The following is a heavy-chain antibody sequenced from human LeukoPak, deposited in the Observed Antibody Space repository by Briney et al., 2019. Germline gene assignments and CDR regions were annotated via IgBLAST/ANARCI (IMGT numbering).Heavy chain of an antibody. CDR2: IYASGNT. D-gene: IGHD2-15*01. Sequence: SETLSLTCTVSGGSISSGGYYWSWVRQPAGKGLEWIGRIYASGNTNYNPSLKGRVTMTVDTSKNQFSLKLSSVTAADTAVYYCARHQGWSEYYFDYWGQGTLVTVSS. J-gene: IGHJ4*02. V-gene: IGHV4-61*02. CDR3: ARHQGWSEYYFDY. CDR1: GGSISSGGYY.